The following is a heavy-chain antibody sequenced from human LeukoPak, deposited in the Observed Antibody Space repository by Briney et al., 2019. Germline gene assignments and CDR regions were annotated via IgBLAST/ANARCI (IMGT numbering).Heavy chain of an antibody. J-gene: IGHJ5*02. CDR1: GGSTSSMSFY. D-gene: IGHD2-2*01. CDR2: IYYSGTT. CDR3: ARRGYCSSTSCYEYWFDP. V-gene: IGHV4-39*01. Sequence: SETLSLTCTVSGGSTSSMSFYWAWIRQSPGKGLEWIGRIYYSGTTYYNPSLESRVTLSLDTSKNQFSLKVTSVTAADTAVYYCARRGYCSSTSCYEYWFDPWGQGTLVTVSS.